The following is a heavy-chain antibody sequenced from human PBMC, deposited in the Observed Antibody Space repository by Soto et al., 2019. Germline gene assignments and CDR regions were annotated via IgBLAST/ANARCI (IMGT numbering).Heavy chain of an antibody. V-gene: IGHV4-4*07. J-gene: IGHJ6*02. CDR1: DDFISSYY. CDR2: VSTNGAT. Sequence: PSETLSLTCTVSDDFISSYYWNWIRQPAGKGLEWIGRVSTNGATNYNRSLESRVTMSVDTSKNQFSLKLTSVTAADTAVYFCARADYEILTGSYAMDVWGQGTTVTVSS. D-gene: IGHD3-9*01. CDR3: ARADYEILTGSYAMDV.